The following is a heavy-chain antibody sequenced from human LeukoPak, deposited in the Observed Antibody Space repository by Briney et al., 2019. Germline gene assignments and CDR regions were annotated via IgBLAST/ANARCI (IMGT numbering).Heavy chain of an antibody. J-gene: IGHJ4*02. D-gene: IGHD3-22*01. V-gene: IGHV4-59*08. Sequence: SETLSLTCTVSGGSISSYYWSWIRQPPGKGLEWIGYIYYSGSTNYNPSLKSRVTISVDTSKNQFSLKLSSVTAADTAVYYCARLGPFVYYYDSSGYYDYWGQGTLVTVSS. CDR1: GGSISSYY. CDR3: ARLGPFVYYYDSSGYYDY. CDR2: IYYSGST.